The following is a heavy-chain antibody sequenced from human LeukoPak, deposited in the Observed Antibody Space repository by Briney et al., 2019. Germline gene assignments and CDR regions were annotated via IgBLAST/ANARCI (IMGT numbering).Heavy chain of an antibody. D-gene: IGHD3-10*01. CDR1: GFTFSSYG. Sequence: GRSLRLSCAASGFTFSSYGMHWVRQAPGKGLEWVAVIWYDGSNKYYADSVKGRFTISRDNSKNTLYLQMNSLRAEDTAVYYCARDAYYGSGSSGYWGQGTLVTVSS. V-gene: IGHV3-33*01. CDR3: ARDAYYGSGSSGY. J-gene: IGHJ4*02. CDR2: IWYDGSNK.